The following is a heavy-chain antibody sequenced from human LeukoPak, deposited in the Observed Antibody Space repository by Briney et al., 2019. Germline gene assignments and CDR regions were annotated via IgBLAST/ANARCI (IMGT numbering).Heavy chain of an antibody. CDR2: ISGDGGST. V-gene: IGHV3-43*02. D-gene: IGHD3-10*01. CDR3: AKDWSLSTLGYFDY. J-gene: IGHJ4*02. CDR1: GFTFSRYA. Sequence: GGSLRLSCAASGFTFSRYAMYWVRQAPGKGLEWVSLISGDGGSTYYADSVKGRFTISRDNSKNSLYLQMNSLRTEDTALYYCAKDWSLSTLGYFDYWGQGTLVTVSS.